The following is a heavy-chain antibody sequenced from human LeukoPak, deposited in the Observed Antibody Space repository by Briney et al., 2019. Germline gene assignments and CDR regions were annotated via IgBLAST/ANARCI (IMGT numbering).Heavy chain of an antibody. V-gene: IGHV4-39*01. CDR1: GDSISSSSSY. J-gene: IGHJ4*02. Sequence: SETLSLTCTVSGDSISSSSSYWGWIRQPPGKGLECIGSIYYSGSTYYNPSLKSRVTMSEDTSKNQFSLKLRSVTAADTAVYYCARHVDSSSWFFDYWGQGTLVTVSS. CDR2: IYYSGST. CDR3: ARHVDSSSWFFDY. D-gene: IGHD6-13*01.